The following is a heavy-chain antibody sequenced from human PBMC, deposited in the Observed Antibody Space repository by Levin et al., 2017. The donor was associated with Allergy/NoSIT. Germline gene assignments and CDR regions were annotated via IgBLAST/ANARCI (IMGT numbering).Heavy chain of an antibody. Sequence: GESLKISCAASGFSFSSYAMHWVRQAPGKGLEWVAVISYDGTNKYYADSVKGRFTISRDNSKNTLYLQMNSLRAEDTAVYYCARDLQWLQLQFKLNYWGQGTLVTVSS. CDR2: ISYDGTNK. D-gene: IGHD5-24*01. CDR3: ARDLQWLQLQFKLNY. CDR1: GFSFSSYA. J-gene: IGHJ4*02. V-gene: IGHV3-30-3*01.